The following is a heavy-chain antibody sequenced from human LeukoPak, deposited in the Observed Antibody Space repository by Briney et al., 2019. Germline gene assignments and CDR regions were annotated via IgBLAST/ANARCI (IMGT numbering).Heavy chain of an antibody. J-gene: IGHJ4*02. CDR2: ISGSGGST. D-gene: IGHD3-10*01. CDR3: AKDPRYFTMVRGVIV. V-gene: IGHV3-23*01. CDR1: GFTFSSYA. Sequence: GGSLRLSCAASGFTFSSYAMSWVRQAPGKGLEWVSAISGSGGSTYYADSVKGRFTISRDNSKNTRYLQMNSLRAEDTAVYYCAKDPRYFTMVRGVIVWGQGTLVTVSS.